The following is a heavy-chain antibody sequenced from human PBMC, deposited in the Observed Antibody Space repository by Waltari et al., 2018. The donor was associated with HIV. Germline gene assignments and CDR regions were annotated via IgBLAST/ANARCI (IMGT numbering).Heavy chain of an antibody. CDR3: ARDGGYGSGSYYGGY. CDR1: GGTFSSYA. V-gene: IGHV1-69*04. D-gene: IGHD3-10*01. Sequence: QVQLVQSGAEVKKPGSSVKVSCKASGGTFSSYAISWVRQAPGQGLEWMGRIIPILGIANYAQKFQGRVTITADKSTSTAYMELSSLRSEDTAVYYCARDGGYGSGSYYGGYWGQGTLVTVSS. CDR2: IIPILGIA. J-gene: IGHJ4*02.